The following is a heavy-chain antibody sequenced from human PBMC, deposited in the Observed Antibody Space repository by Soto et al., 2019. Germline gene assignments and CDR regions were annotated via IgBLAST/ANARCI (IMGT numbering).Heavy chain of an antibody. D-gene: IGHD3-10*01. V-gene: IGHV3-7*03. J-gene: IGHJ4*02. CDR1: GFTFSTYW. CDR3: TRAPIGSGSNYYFEY. Sequence: EVQLVESGGGLVQPGGSLRLSCAASGFTFSTYWMSWVRQAPGKGLEWVAHINQHGSGKYYVDSVKGRFTISRDNAKNSLYLQMNSLRAEDTAVYYCTRAPIGSGSNYYFEYWGQGTLVTVSS. CDR2: INQHGSGK.